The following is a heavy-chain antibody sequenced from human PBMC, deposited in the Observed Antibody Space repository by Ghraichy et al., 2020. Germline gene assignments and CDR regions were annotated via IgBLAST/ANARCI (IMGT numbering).Heavy chain of an antibody. D-gene: IGHD3-22*01. CDR3: ARDGRGVGITMMVSWFDP. V-gene: IGHV1-69*13. J-gene: IGHJ5*02. Sequence: SVKVSCKASGGTFSSYAISWVRQAPGQGLEWMGGIIPIFGTANYAQKFQGRVTITADESTSTAYMELSSLRSEDTAVYYCARDGRGVGITMMVSWFDPWGQGTLVTVSS. CDR1: GGTFSSYA. CDR2: IIPIFGTA.